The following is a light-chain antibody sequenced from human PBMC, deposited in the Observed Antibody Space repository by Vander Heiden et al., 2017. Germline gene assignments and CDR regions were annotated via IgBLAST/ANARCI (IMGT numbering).Light chain of an antibody. Sequence: EIVLTQSPGTLSLSPGERATLSCRASQSVSSNFLAWYQQKPGQAPRLLIYGAFNRAGGIPDRISGSGSGTDFTLTISRLEPEDFAVYYCQQYGSSPRTFGQGTKVEIK. CDR1: QSVSSNF. J-gene: IGKJ1*01. V-gene: IGKV3-20*01. CDR2: GAF. CDR3: QQYGSSPRT.